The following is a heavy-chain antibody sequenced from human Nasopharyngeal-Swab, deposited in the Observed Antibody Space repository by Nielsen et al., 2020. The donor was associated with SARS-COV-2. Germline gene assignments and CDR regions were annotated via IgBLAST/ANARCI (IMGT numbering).Heavy chain of an antibody. CDR2: IKQDGSEK. CDR3: ARAGPADRGRGSYYYGMDV. V-gene: IGHV3-7*03. D-gene: IGHD3-16*01. CDR1: GFTFSSYW. Sequence: GESLKISCAASGFTFSSYWMSWVRQAPGKGLEWVANIKQDGSEKYYVDSVKGRFTISRDNAKNSLYLQMNSLRAEDTAVYYCARAGPADRGRGSYYYGMDVRGQGTTVTVSS. J-gene: IGHJ6*02.